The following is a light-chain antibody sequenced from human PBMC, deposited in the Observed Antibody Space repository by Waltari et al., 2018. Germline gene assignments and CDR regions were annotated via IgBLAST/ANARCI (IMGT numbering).Light chain of an antibody. Sequence: SCYPHRSGKAPKLIICEGTKRPSGVSDRFSGSKSGTTASLTISGLQAEDEADYYCCSYATYHVIFGGGTKVTVL. CDR2: EGT. V-gene: IGLV2-23*01. CDR3: CSYATYHVI. J-gene: IGLJ2*01.